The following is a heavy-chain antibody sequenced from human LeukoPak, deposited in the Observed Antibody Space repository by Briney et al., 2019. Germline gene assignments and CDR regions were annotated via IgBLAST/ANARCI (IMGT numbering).Heavy chain of an antibody. J-gene: IGHJ4*02. D-gene: IGHD3-22*01. CDR3: ARNYYDSSGYYYFDY. CDR2: ISSSSSTI. V-gene: IGHV3-48*04. Sequence: GGSLRLSCAASGFTFSSYSMNWVRQAPGKGLEWVSYISSSSSTIYYADSVKGRFTISSDNAKNSLYLQMNSLRAEDTAVYYCARNYYDSSGYYYFDYWGQGTLVTVSS. CDR1: GFTFSSYS.